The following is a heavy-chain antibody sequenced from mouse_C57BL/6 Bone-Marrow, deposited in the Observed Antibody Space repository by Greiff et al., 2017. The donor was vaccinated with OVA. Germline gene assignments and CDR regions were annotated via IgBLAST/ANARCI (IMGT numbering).Heavy chain of an antibody. V-gene: IGHV1-76*01. D-gene: IGHD2-3*01. J-gene: IGHJ2*01. CDR3: ASDDGYFFEY. CDR2: IYPGSGNT. Sequence: QVQLQQSGAEVVRPGASVKLSCKASGYTFTDHYINWVQQRPGQGLEWIARIYPGSGNTYYNEKFKGKGTLTAEKSSNTAYMQLSSLTSEDSAVYFCASDDGYFFEYWGQGTTLTVSS. CDR1: GYTFTDHY.